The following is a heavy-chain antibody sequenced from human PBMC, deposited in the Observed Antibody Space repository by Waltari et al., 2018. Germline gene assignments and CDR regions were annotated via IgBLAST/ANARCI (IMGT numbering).Heavy chain of an antibody. D-gene: IGHD4-17*01. Sequence: EVQLLESGGGLVQPGGSLRLSCAASGFTFSSYAMSWVRQAPGKGLEWGSAISGSGGSTYYADSVKGRFTISRDNSKNTLYLQMNSLRAEDTAVYYCAKDRGNYGDFDYWGQGTLVTVSS. J-gene: IGHJ4*02. V-gene: IGHV3-23*01. CDR2: ISGSGGST. CDR3: AKDRGNYGDFDY. CDR1: GFTFSSYA.